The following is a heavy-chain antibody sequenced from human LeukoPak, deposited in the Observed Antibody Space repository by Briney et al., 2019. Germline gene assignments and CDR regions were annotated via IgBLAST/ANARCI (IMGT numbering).Heavy chain of an antibody. Sequence: ASVKVSCKASGYSFTGYYLDWVRQAPGQGLEWMGWINPKSGGTNYAQKFQGRVTMTRDTSISTAYMELSGLRSDDTAVYYCARGPHWDPHFDYWGQGTLVTVSS. CDR2: INPKSGGT. D-gene: IGHD7-27*01. J-gene: IGHJ4*02. CDR1: GYSFTGYY. CDR3: ARGPHWDPHFDY. V-gene: IGHV1-2*02.